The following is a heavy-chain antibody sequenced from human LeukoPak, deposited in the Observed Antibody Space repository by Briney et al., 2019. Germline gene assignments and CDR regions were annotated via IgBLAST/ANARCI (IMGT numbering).Heavy chain of an antibody. CDR2: IYYSGSN. J-gene: IGHJ4*02. D-gene: IGHD6-19*01. CDR1: GGSISRYY. Sequence: SETLSLTCTVSGGSISRYYWSWVRQPPGKGLEWLGYIYYSGSNNYNPSLKARVTISVETPKNQFSLKLSSVTAADTAVYYCARELGSQWLVGGAHFDYWGQGTLVTVSS. V-gene: IGHV4-59*12. CDR3: ARELGSQWLVGGAHFDY.